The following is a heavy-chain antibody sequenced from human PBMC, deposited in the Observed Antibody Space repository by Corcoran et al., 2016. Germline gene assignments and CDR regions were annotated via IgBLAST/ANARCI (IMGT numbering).Heavy chain of an antibody. D-gene: IGHD3-3*01. CDR2: IFSNDEK. V-gene: IGHV2-26*01. Sequence: VTLKESGPVLVKPTETLPLTCAVSGFSPSNARMGVSWIRQPPGKALEWLAHIFSNDEKSYSTSLKSRLSIPKATSKSQVVLTMTNMDPMVTATYYSARFKDVFWSGYDYYYGMDVWGQGNTVTVSS. CDR1: GFSPSNARMG. J-gene: IGHJ6*02. CDR3: ARFKDVFWSGYDYYYGMDV.